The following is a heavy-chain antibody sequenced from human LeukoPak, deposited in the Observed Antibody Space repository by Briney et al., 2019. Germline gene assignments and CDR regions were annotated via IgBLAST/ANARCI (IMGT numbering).Heavy chain of an antibody. CDR2: ITSDGSAT. Sequence: GASLRLSCAAPGFTFSNYAMGWVRQTPGKGLECISLITSDGSATYYVDSVKGRFTISRDNSDNTMYLQMSSLRADDTAVYYCAKAPIQYCSGASCYPFDYWGQGTLVTVSS. J-gene: IGHJ4*02. V-gene: IGHV3-23*01. D-gene: IGHD2-15*01. CDR1: GFTFSNYA. CDR3: AKAPIQYCSGASCYPFDY.